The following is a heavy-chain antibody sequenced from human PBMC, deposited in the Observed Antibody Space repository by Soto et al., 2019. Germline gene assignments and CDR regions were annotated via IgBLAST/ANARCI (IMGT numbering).Heavy chain of an antibody. CDR2: IYYSGST. Sequence: SETLSLTCTVSGASIRSSSYYWVLIRQPPGKGLEWIGNIYYSGSTFYNLSLKSRVTISVDTSKSQFSLELSSVTAADTAVYYCATQSYYFYYMDVWGEGTTVTVSS. CDR1: GASIRSSSYY. J-gene: IGHJ6*03. CDR3: ATQSYYFYYMDV. V-gene: IGHV4-39*01.